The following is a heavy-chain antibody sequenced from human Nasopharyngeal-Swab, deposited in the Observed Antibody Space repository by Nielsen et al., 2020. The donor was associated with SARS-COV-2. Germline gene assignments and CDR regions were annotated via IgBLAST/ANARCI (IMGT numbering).Heavy chain of an antibody. V-gene: IGHV3-48*02. Sequence: VRQAPGKGLEWVSYISSSSSTIYYADSVKGRFTISRDNAKNSLYLQMNSLRDEDTAVYYCASPSSPGGYWGQGTLVTVSS. D-gene: IGHD6-6*01. CDR3: ASPSSPGGY. CDR2: ISSSSSTI. J-gene: IGHJ4*02.